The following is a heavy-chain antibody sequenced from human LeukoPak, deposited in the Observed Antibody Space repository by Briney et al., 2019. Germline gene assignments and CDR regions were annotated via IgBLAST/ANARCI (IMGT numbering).Heavy chain of an antibody. V-gene: IGHV3-30-3*01. CDR2: ISYDGSNK. CDR3: ARDGALAAAASAPPQYFQH. D-gene: IGHD6-13*01. CDR1: GFTFSSYA. J-gene: IGHJ1*01. Sequence: GGSLRLSCAASGFTFSSYAMHWVRQAPGKGLEWVAVISYDGSNKYYADSVKGRFTISRDNSKNTLYLQMNSLRAEDTAVYYCARDGALAAAASAPPQYFQHWGQGALVTVSS.